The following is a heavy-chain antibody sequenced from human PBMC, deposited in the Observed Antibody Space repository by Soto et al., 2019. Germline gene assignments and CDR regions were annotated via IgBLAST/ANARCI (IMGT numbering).Heavy chain of an antibody. CDR2: IYNDGTYS. CDR1: GFIFKMYW. D-gene: IGHD3-10*01. Sequence: GGSLRRSCAASGFIFKMYWMHWVRQSPGKGLVWISRIYNDGTYSDYADSVRGRFTISRDNVNDTLYLQMNNLRAEDSGLYYCTRGPRPISTGTGDYWGQGTLVTVSS. V-gene: IGHV3-74*01. J-gene: IGHJ4*02. CDR3: TRGPRPISTGTGDY.